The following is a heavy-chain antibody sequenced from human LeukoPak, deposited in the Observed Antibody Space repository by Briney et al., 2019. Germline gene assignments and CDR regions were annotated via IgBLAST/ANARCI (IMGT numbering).Heavy chain of an antibody. D-gene: IGHD3-22*01. V-gene: IGHV4-61*02. CDR2: IYSSGSI. J-gene: IGHJ4*02. CDR3: ARAYPNSSGYSYDY. Sequence: PSQTLSLTFTVSGGSISSGSYYWSWLRQPAGKGLEWFGRIYSSGSINYNPSLKSRITKSVDTSKNQFSLKLSSVTAADTAVYYCARAYPNSSGYSYDYWGQGTLVTVSS. CDR1: GGSISSGSYY.